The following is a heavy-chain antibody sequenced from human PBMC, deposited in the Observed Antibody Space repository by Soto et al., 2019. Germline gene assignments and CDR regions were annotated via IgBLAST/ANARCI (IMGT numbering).Heavy chain of an antibody. V-gene: IGHV1-46*01. CDR1: GYSLTSYY. J-gene: IGHJ4*02. CDR2: TNPSDGST. CDR3: ARSYVTSRPIDF. D-gene: IGHD3-10*02. Sequence: QVQLVQSGAEVKKPGASVKVSCKASGYSLTSYYMHWVRRAPGQGLEWMGITNPSDGSTNYARKFQGRVTMTSATSTSTVYMEMSRLRSEATAMYYCARSYVTSRPIDFWGQGTLVTVSS.